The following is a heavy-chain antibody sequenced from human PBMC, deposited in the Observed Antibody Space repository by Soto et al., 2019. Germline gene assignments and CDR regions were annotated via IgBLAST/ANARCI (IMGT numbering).Heavy chain of an antibody. D-gene: IGHD2-2*01. J-gene: IGHJ5*02. CDR1: GFTFSSYA. CDR2: IYHSGST. V-gene: IGHV4-30-2*01. Sequence: LRLSYATSGFTFSSYAMSWVRQAPGKGLEWIGYIYHSGSTYYNPSLKSRVTISVDRSKNQFSLKLSSVTAADTAVYYCARVPDRWGQGT. CDR3: ARVPDR.